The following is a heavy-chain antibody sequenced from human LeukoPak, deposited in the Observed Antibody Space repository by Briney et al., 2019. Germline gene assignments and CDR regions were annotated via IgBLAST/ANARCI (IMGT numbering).Heavy chain of an antibody. J-gene: IGHJ4*02. Sequence: PGGSLRLSCAASGFTFSSYAMSWVRQAPGKGLEWVSAISGSGGSTYYADSVMGRFTISRDNSKSTLYLQMNSLRIEDTGFYYCTRDMIRGVPDYIDYWGQGTLVTVSS. CDR2: ISGSGGST. V-gene: IGHV3-23*01. D-gene: IGHD3-10*01. CDR3: TRDMIRGVPDYIDY. CDR1: GFTFSSYA.